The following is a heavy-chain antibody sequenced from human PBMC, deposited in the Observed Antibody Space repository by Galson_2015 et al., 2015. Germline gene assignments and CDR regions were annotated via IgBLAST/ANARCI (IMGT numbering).Heavy chain of an antibody. CDR2: INPKDSYT. CDR3: ARPVFSGDYYAFDI. V-gene: IGHV5-10-1*01. D-gene: IGHD4-17*01. CDR1: GYTFNHYW. J-gene: IGHJ3*02. Sequence: QSGAEVKKPGESLRISCKGSGYTFNHYWISWVRQMPGEGLEWLGRINPKDSYTQYSPSFQGHVSVSADKAINTAYLQWSSLKASDTAMYYCARPVFSGDYYAFDIWGHGTMVIVSS.